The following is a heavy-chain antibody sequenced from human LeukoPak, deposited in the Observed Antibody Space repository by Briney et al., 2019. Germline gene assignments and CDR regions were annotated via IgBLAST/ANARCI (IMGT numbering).Heavy chain of an antibody. J-gene: IGHJ3*02. CDR3: ASHTTVTTPSGAFDI. CDR1: GYSFTSYW. CDR2: IYPGDSDT. Sequence: KFGESLEISCKGSGYSFTSYWIGWVRQMPGKGLEWMGIIYPGDSDTGYSPSFQGQVTISADKSISTAYLQWSSLKASDTAMYYCASHTTVTTPSGAFDIWGQGTMVTVSS. V-gene: IGHV5-51*01. D-gene: IGHD4-17*01.